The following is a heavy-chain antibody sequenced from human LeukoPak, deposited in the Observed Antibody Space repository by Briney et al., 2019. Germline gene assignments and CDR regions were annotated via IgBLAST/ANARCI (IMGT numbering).Heavy chain of an antibody. D-gene: IGHD6-13*01. CDR1: GFTFDDYA. J-gene: IGHJ1*01. CDR2: ISWNSGSI. CDR3: AKDLAAVDGRYFQH. V-gene: IGHV3-9*01. Sequence: PGGSLRLSCAASGFTFDDYAMHWVRQAPGKGLEWVSGISWNSGSIGYADSVKGRFTISRDNAKNSLYLQMNSLRAEDTALYYCAKDLAAVDGRYFQHWGQGTLVTVSS.